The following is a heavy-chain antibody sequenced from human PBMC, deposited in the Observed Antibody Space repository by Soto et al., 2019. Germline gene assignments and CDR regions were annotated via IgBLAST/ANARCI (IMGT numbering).Heavy chain of an antibody. CDR2: VSAKNDT. D-gene: IGHD1-26*01. CDR3: ARGVSAGVDY. V-gene: IGHV1-18*04. J-gene: IGHJ4*02. CDR1: GYIFTGFG. Sequence: ASVKVSCKASGYIFTGFGISWVRRAPGQGLEWMGWVSAKNDTNCAQKFQGRVTMTRDTSINTAYMELTTLTSDDTAFYYCARGVSAGVDYWGQGTLVTVSS.